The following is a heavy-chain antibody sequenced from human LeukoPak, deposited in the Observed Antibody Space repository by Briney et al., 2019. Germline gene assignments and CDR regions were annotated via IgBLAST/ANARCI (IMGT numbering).Heavy chain of an antibody. CDR3: AKQLGYCSDGSCYFPY. CDR1: GFTFSSSA. CDR2: ISNNGGYT. Sequence: PGGSLRLSCAASGFTFSSSAMSWVHQAPGKGLEWVSAISNNGGYTYYADSVQGRFTISRDNSKSTLCLQINSLRAEDTAVYYCAKQLGYCSDGSCYFPYWGQGTLVTVSS. V-gene: IGHV3-23*01. D-gene: IGHD2-15*01. J-gene: IGHJ4*02.